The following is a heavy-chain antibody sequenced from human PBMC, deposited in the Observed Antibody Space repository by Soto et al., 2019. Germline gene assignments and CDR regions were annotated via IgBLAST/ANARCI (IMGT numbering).Heavy chain of an antibody. V-gene: IGHV4-31*03. CDR1: GGSISSGGYY. D-gene: IGHD2-15*01. CDR3: ARYCSGGSCYSSHFDY. CDR2: IFYSGST. J-gene: IGHJ4*02. Sequence: QVQLQESGPGLVKPSQTLSLTCTVSGGSISSGGYYWSWIRQHPGKGLEWIGYIFYSGSTYYNPSLYSRVTIAVDTSKNQFSLKLSSVTAADTAVYYCARYCSGGSCYSSHFDYWGQGTLVTVSS.